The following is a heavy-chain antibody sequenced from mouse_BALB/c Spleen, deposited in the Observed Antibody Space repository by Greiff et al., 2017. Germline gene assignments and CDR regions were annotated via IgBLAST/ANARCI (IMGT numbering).Heavy chain of an antibody. J-gene: IGHJ4*01. Sequence: EVKLMESGGDLVKPGGSLTLSCAASGFTFSSYGMSWVRPTPDKRLEWVATISSGGSYTDYPDSVKGRFTISRDNAKNTLYLQMSCLKSEDTAMYYGARREATTGDYYAMDYWGQGTSVTVSA. D-gene: IGHD4-1*01. CDR1: GFTFSSYG. CDR3: ARREATTGDYYAMDY. V-gene: IGHV5-6*02. CDR2: ISSGGSYT.